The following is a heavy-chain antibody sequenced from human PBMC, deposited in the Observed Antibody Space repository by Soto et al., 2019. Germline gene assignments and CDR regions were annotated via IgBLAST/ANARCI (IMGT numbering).Heavy chain of an antibody. CDR3: ARVYGSGSYIAFDI. Sequence: QVQLVQSGAEGKKPGASVKVSCKASGYTFTQYGISWVRPAPGQGLAWMGWISAFNGNTKYVENFQDRVTMTTDTSTNTSYMELRSLRSDDTAMYYCARVYGSGSYIAFDIWGKGTMVTVSS. J-gene: IGHJ3*02. CDR2: ISAFNGNT. V-gene: IGHV1-18*01. CDR1: GYTFTQYG. D-gene: IGHD3-10*01.